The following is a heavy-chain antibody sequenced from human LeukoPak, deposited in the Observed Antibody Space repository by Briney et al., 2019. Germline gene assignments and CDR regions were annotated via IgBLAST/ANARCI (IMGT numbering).Heavy chain of an antibody. CDR3: ARHSPKWSLQPFDF. J-gene: IGHJ3*01. V-gene: IGHV4-59*08. CDR2: IYYSGST. Sequence: PSETLSLTCTVSGGSISSYYWSWIRQPPGKGLEWIGYIYYSGSTNYNPSLKSRVTISVDTSKDQFSLKLSSVTAADTAVYYCARHSPKWSLQPFDFWGQGTMVTVSS. CDR1: GGSISSYY. D-gene: IGHD2-15*01.